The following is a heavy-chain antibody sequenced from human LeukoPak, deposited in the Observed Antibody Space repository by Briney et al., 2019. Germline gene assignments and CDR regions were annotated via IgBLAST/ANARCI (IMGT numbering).Heavy chain of an antibody. Sequence: GGSLRLSCAASGFTFTNSWMSWVRQSAGKGLEWVANINQDGSQTDYLDSVKGRFTVSRDNARNSLYLQMNSLRAEDTAVYYCAKDPEWELLSQFDYWGQGTLVTVSS. J-gene: IGHJ4*02. D-gene: IGHD1-26*01. CDR1: GFTFTNSW. V-gene: IGHV3-7*05. CDR3: AKDPEWELLSQFDY. CDR2: INQDGSQT.